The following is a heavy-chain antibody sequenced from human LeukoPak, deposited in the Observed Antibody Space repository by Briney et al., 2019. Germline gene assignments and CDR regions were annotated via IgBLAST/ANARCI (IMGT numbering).Heavy chain of an antibody. CDR3: ARDDSGPRDKYYYESTGFFSRPYYLDY. CDR1: GLMFSSYW. D-gene: IGHD3-22*01. V-gene: IGHV3-7*01. CDR2: IKLDGSDQ. J-gene: IGHJ4*02. Sequence: SGGSLRLSCAASGLMFSSYWMSWVRQAPGKGLEWLANIKLDGSDQHYADSVKGRFTISRDNTKNSLFLQMDRLKAADTAVYFCARDDSGPRDKYYYESTGFFSRPYYLDYCGQGALVTVSS.